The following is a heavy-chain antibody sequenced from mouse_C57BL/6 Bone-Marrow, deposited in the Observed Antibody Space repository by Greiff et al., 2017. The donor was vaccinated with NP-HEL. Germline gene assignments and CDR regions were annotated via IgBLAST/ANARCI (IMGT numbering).Heavy chain of an antibody. D-gene: IGHD2-4*01. V-gene: IGHV5-6*01. J-gene: IGHJ3*01. CDR1: GFTFSSSG. CDR3: ASPYDYDVDWFAY. Sequence: EVKLVESGGDLVKPGGSLKLSCAASGFTFSSSGMSWVRQTPDKRLEWVATISSGGSYTYYPDSVKGRFTISRDNAKNTLYLQMSSLKSEDTAMYYCASPYDYDVDWFAYWGQGTLVTVSA. CDR2: ISSGGSYT.